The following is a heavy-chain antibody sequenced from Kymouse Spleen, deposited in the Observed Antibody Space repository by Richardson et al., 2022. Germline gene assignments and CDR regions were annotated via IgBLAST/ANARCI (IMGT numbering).Heavy chain of an antibody. CDR1: GGSISSSSYY. Sequence: QLQLQESGPGLVKPSETLSLTCTVSGGSISSSSYYWGWIRQPPGKGLEWIGSIYYSGSTYYNPSLKSRVTISVDTSKNQFSLKLSSVTAADTAVYYCARRPGTRGGYYYYGMDVWGQGTTVTVSS. V-gene: IGHV4-39*01. CDR2: IYYSGST. CDR3: ARRPGTRGGYYYYGMDV. D-gene: IGHD1-7*01. J-gene: IGHJ6*02.